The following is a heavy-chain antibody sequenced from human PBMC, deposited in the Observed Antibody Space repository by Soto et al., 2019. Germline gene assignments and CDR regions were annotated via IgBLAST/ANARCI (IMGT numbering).Heavy chain of an antibody. CDR2: IYYSGST. CDR3: AIGRGGWFINQLLNAFDI. D-gene: IGHD2-2*01. Sequence: QVQLQESGPGLVKPSETLSLTCTVSGGSISSYYWSWIRQPPGKGLEWIGYIYYSGSTNYNPSLKSRATISVDTSKNQFSLKLSSVTAADTAVYYCAIGRGGWFINQLLNAFDIWGQGTMVTVSS. V-gene: IGHV4-59*01. J-gene: IGHJ3*02. CDR1: GGSISSYY.